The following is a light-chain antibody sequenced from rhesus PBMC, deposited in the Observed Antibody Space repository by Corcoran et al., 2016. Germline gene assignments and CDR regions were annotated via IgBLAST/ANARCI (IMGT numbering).Light chain of an antibody. V-gene: IGKV1S8*01. CDR2: AAS. CDR1: QNIYSN. Sequence: DIQMTQSPTALAASVGDRVTISCRARQNIYSNLAWYQQKPGKAPKLLIYAASSLRTGIPSRFSGSGSGTDFTLTISSLQPEDSAGYFCQHYYDDPITFFHGTKLDIK. CDR3: QHYYDDPIT. J-gene: IGKJ3*01.